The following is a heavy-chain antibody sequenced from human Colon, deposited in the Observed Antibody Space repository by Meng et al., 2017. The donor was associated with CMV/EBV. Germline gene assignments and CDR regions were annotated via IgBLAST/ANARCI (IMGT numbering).Heavy chain of an antibody. V-gene: IGHV1-2*02. CDR2: IRSDGSAT. Sequence: QVQLMQSGAGVKEPGASGKVSCKTSGYTFSDYYMHWVRQAPGQGLEWMGWIRSDGSATNYAQKFRGRVTMTRDASVSTAYMELSGLTSDDTAVYFCVRSSGWSPFDYWGPGALVTVSS. CDR1: GYTFSDYY. D-gene: IGHD6-25*01. CDR3: VRSSGWSPFDY. J-gene: IGHJ4*02.